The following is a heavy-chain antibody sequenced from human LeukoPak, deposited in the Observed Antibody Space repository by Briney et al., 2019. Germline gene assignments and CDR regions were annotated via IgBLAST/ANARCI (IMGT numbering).Heavy chain of an antibody. CDR2: IYYSGST. CDR1: GGSISSYY. J-gene: IGHJ3*02. D-gene: IGHD5-18*01. CDR3: ARSQVDTAMVGRDAFDI. V-gene: IGHV4-59*01. Sequence: SETLSLTCTVSGGSISSYYWSWIRQPPGKGLEWIGYIYYSGSTNYNPSLKSRVTISVDTSKNQFSLKLSSVTAADTAVYYCARSQVDTAMVGRDAFDIWGQGTMVTVSS.